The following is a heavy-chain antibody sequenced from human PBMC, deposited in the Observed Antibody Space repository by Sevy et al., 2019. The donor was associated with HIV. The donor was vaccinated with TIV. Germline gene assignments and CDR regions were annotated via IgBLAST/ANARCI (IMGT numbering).Heavy chain of an antibody. V-gene: IGHV3-23*01. J-gene: IGHJ3*02. Sequence: GGSLRLSCAASGFTFSSYAMSWVRQAPGKGLEWVSAISGSGGSTYYADSVKGRFTISRDNSKNTLYLQMNSLRAEETAVYYCAKDLVYSSSWSTDGNAFDIWGQGTMVTVSS. D-gene: IGHD6-13*01. CDR2: ISGSGGST. CDR3: AKDLVYSSSWSTDGNAFDI. CDR1: GFTFSSYA.